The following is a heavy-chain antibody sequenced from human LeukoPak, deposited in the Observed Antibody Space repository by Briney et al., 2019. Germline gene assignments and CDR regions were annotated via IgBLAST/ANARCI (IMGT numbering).Heavy chain of an antibody. D-gene: IGHD6-6*01. CDR2: IWYDGSNK. CDR1: GFTFSSYG. Sequence: GGSLRLSCAASGFTFSSYGMHWVRQAPGKGLEWVAVIWYDGSNKYYADSVKGRFTISRDNSKNTLYLQMNSLRAEDTAVYYCAGEGGIAARPRGLDYWGQGTLVTVSS. V-gene: IGHV3-33*01. J-gene: IGHJ4*02. CDR3: AGEGGIAARPRGLDY.